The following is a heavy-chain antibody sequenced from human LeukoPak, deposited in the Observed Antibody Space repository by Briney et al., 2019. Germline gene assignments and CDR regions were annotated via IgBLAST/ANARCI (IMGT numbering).Heavy chain of an antibody. CDR3: AKDYGITGTGGAWLDP. D-gene: IGHD1-20*01. CDR2: IRYDGSNK. V-gene: IGHV3-30*02. Sequence: GGSLRLSCAASGFTFSSYSMHWVRQAPGKGLEWVAFIRYDGSNKNHADSVKGRLTISRDNSKKMLYLQMNSLRAEDTSVYYCAKDYGITGTGGAWLDPWGQGTLVTVSS. J-gene: IGHJ5*02. CDR1: GFTFSSYS.